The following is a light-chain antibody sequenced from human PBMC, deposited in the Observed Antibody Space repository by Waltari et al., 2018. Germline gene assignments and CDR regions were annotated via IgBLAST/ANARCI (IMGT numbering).Light chain of an antibody. V-gene: IGKV1-12*01. J-gene: IGKJ2*01. CDR1: QGISSW. CDR2: AAP. Sequence: DIQMTQSPSSVSASVGDRVTITCRASQGISSWLAWYQQRPGKAPKLLIYAAPSLHSGVPSRFSGSGSGTDLTLTITSLQPEDFAIYYCQQADSFPYTFGQGTKLEIK. CDR3: QQADSFPYT.